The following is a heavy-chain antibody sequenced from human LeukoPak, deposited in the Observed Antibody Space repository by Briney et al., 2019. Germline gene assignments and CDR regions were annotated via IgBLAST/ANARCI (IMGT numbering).Heavy chain of an antibody. Sequence: GGSLRLSCAASGFTFSDFGMYWVRQAPGKGLEWVTVISYHGNNKYYTDSVKGRFTISRDNSKNSLYLQMNSLRAEDTAVYYCAREYQLLHFDPWGQGTLVTVSS. CDR3: AREYQLLHFDP. J-gene: IGHJ5*02. CDR1: GFTFSDFG. V-gene: IGHV3-30*03. D-gene: IGHD2-2*01. CDR2: ISYHGNNK.